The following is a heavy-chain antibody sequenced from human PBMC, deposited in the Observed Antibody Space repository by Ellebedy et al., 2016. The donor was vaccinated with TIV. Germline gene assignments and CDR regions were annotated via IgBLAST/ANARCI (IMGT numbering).Heavy chain of an antibody. CDR3: ARGGDHLFDY. J-gene: IGHJ4*02. D-gene: IGHD2-21*02. V-gene: IGHV3-30*04. CDR1: GFTFSNYA. Sequence: GGSLRLXXAASGFTFSNYAIHWVRQAPGKGLEWVAIISYDGSNKYFADSVKGRFTISRDNSKNTLSLQMNSLRAEDTAVYYCARGGDHLFDYWGQGTLVTVSS. CDR2: ISYDGSNK.